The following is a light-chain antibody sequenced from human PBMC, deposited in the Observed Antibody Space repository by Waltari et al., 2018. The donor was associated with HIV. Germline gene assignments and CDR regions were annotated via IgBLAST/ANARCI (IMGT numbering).Light chain of an antibody. CDR2: DAS. Sequence: EIVLTQSPATLSLSPGERATLSCRASQSVSSYLAWYQQKPGQAPRLLIYDASNRATGIPARFSGSGSGTDFTLTISSREPEDFAVYYCQQRSNWPTVGQGTRLEIK. V-gene: IGKV3-11*01. CDR1: QSVSSY. CDR3: QQRSNWPT. J-gene: IGKJ5*01.